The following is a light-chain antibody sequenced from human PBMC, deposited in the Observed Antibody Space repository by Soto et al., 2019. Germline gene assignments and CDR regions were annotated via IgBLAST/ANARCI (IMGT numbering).Light chain of an antibody. CDR1: QSIATY. CDR3: QHYNSYPIT. V-gene: IGKV1-5*01. Sequence: DIQMTQSPSTLSGSVGDRVTITCRASQSIATYLTWYQQKPGKAPKLLIYDASSLKSGVPSRFSGSGSGTEFTLTISSLQPDDFATYYCQHYNSYPITFGQGTRLEI. CDR2: DAS. J-gene: IGKJ5*01.